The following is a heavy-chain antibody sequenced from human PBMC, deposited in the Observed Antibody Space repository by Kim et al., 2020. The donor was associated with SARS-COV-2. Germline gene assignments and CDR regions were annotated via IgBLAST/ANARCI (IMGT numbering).Heavy chain of an antibody. CDR3: ARGGGYSSSWSEHYYYYGMDV. Sequence: SVKVSCKASGGTFSSYAISWVRQAPGQGLEWMGGIIPIFGTANYAQKFQGRVTITADESTSTAYMELSSLRSEDTAVYYCARGGGYSSSWSEHYYYYGMDVWGQGTTVTVSS. D-gene: IGHD6-13*01. CDR2: IIPIFGTA. CDR1: GGTFSSYA. J-gene: IGHJ6*02. V-gene: IGHV1-69*13.